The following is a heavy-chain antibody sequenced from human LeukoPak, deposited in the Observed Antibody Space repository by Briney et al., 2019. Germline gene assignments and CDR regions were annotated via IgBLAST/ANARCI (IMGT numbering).Heavy chain of an antibody. CDR3: ARVICTNGVCYIGHIVLKDAFDI. Sequence: SETLSLTCTVSGGSISSSDYYWSWIRQPPGKGLEWIGYIYYSGSTYYNPSLKSRVTISVDTSKNQFSLKLSSVTAADTAVYYCARVICTNGVCYIGHIVLKDAFDIWGQGTMVTVSS. CDR1: GGSISSSDYY. J-gene: IGHJ3*02. V-gene: IGHV4-30-4*08. D-gene: IGHD2-8*01. CDR2: IYYSGST.